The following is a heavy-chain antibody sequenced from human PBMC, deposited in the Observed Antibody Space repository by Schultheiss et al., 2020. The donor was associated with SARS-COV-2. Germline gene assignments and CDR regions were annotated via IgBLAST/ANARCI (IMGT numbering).Heavy chain of an antibody. Sequence: GGSLRLSCAASGFTFSSYAMHWVRQAPGKGLEWVSAISGSGGSTYYADSVKGRFTISRDNSKNTLYLQMNSLRAEDTAVYYCAKTPTYYYDSSGYFPYGMDVWGQGTTVTVSS. CDR2: ISGSGGST. CDR3: AKTPTYYYDSSGYFPYGMDV. J-gene: IGHJ6*02. CDR1: GFTFSSYA. D-gene: IGHD3-22*01. V-gene: IGHV3-23*01.